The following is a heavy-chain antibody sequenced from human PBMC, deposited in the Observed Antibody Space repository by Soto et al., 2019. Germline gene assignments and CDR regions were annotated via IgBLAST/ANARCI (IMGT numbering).Heavy chain of an antibody. CDR2: VSGSGEST. Sequence: GGSLRLSCAASGFTFMNYGVSWVRQAPGKGPEWVSGVSGSGESTYYADSMMGRFTISRDNFENTVYLQIHSLRPEDTAIYYCAKSSVATTEVLVGYFFDYWGRGTLVAVSS. J-gene: IGHJ4*02. CDR1: GFTFMNYG. V-gene: IGHV3-23*01. CDR3: AKSSVATTEVLVGYFFDY. D-gene: IGHD5-12*01.